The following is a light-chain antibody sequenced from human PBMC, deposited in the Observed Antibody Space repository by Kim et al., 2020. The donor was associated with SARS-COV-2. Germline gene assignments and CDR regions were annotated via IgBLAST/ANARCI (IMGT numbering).Light chain of an antibody. J-gene: IGKJ4*01. V-gene: IGKV3-11*01. CDR2: DAS. CDR1: QSVSSS. Sequence: SLSPGERATRTCRASQSVSSSLAWYQQKPGQAPRLLIYDASNRASGIPVRFSGSGSGTDFTLTISSLEPGDFAIYYCQQRSNWPLTFGGGTKVDIK. CDR3: QQRSNWPLT.